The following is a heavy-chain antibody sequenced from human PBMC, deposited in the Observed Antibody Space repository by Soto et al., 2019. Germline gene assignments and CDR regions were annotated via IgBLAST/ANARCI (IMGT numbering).Heavy chain of an antibody. Sequence: GGSLRLSCAASGFPFSRTDMTWVRQAPGMGLXXVXXVXVXXXTXXXASTGKGRFPVCIDNSMTTTYLQMNSRRADDTALYYCAKNSGWFKTWGQGARVTASS. CDR3: AKNSGWFKT. CDR2: VXVXXXTX. V-gene: IGHV3-23*01. J-gene: IGHJ5*02. D-gene: IGHD3-10*01. CDR1: GFPFSRTD.